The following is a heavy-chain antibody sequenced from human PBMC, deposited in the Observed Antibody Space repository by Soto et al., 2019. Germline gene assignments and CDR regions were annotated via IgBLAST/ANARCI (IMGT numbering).Heavy chain of an antibody. D-gene: IGHD6-19*01. CDR3: ARSAGWYAVHS. CDR2: IHHSGST. J-gene: IGHJ4*02. Sequence: QVQLQESGPGLVKPSGTLSLTCAVSAVSISSGSFWGWVRQPPGKGLEWIGDIHHSGSTNYNPSLKSRVPIAVHTSKNPFSLKLNSVTAADTAVYHCARSAGWYAVHSWGQGILVIVSS. CDR1: AVSISSGSF. V-gene: IGHV4-4*02.